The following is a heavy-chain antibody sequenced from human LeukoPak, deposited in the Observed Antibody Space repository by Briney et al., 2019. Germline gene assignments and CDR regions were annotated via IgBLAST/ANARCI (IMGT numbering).Heavy chain of an antibody. CDR3: ARFHPNWGLDY. J-gene: IGHJ4*02. CDR2: IYHSGST. Sequence: RSETLALTCTVSDYSISSGYYWGWIRQPPGKGLEWIGSIYHSGSTDYNPSLKNRVTISIDTSKNQFSLKLSSVTAADTAVYYCARFHPNWGLDYWGQGILVTVSS. CDR1: DYSISSGYY. V-gene: IGHV4-38-2*02. D-gene: IGHD7-27*01.